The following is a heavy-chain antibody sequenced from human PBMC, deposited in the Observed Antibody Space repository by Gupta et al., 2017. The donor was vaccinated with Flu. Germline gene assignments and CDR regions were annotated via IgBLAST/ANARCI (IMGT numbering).Heavy chain of an antibody. CDR2: ISISGGAS. V-gene: IGHV3-23*01. CDR3: ANDHSGHFISGSWFGS. D-gene: IGHD2-21*02. Sequence: VRQAPGKGLEWVSGISISGGASYYADSVRGRFSTSSDNSKNTLYLEMNSLRDEDTAIYYCANDHSGHFISGSWFGSWGQGTLVTVSS. J-gene: IGHJ5*01.